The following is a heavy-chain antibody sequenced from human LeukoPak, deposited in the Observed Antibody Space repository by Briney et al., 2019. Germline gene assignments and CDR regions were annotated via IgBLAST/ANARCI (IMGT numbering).Heavy chain of an antibody. CDR1: GGSISSSNW. CDR3: ARGGYSYGPPPV. D-gene: IGHD5-18*01. V-gene: IGHV4-4*02. CDR2: IYHSGST. J-gene: IGHJ6*04. Sequence: PSETLSLTCAVSGGSISSSNWWSWVRQPPGKGLEWIGEIYHSGSTNYNPSLKSRVTISVDTSKNQFSLKLSSVTAADTAVYYCARGGYSYGPPPVWGKGTTVTVSS.